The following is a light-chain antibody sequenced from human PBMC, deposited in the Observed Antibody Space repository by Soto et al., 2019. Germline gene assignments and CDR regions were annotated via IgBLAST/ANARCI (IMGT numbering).Light chain of an antibody. V-gene: IGLV1-47*01. CDR3: AAWDDSVTAVV. CDR1: FSNIGSNY. J-gene: IGLJ2*01. Sequence: QSVLTQPPSASETPGQRVTISCSGSFSNIGSNYVCWYQQVPGAAPKILISRNDQRPSGVPDRFSGSKSGTSASLAISGLQSDDEADYYCAAWDDSVTAVVFGGGTKLTVL. CDR2: RND.